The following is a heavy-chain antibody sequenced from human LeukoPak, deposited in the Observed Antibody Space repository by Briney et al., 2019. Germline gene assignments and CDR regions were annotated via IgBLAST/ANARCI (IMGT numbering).Heavy chain of an antibody. CDR2: TYYRSKWYN. D-gene: IGHD3-22*01. CDR3: ARVKDYYDGSVYYFLDY. V-gene: IGHV6-1*01. J-gene: IGHJ4*02. Sequence: SQTLSLTCAISGDSVSSNTAAWNWIRQSPSRGLEWLGRTYYRSKWYNDYAVSVKSRITINPDTSKNQFSLQLNSATSEDTAVYFCARVKDYYDGSVYYFLDYWGQGTLVTVSS. CDR1: GDSVSSNTAA.